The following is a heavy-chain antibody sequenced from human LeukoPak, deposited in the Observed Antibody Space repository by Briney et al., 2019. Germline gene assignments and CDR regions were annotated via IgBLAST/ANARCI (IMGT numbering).Heavy chain of an antibody. D-gene: IGHD1-26*01. CDR3: ARDPGAGATIDAFDI. CDR1: GFTFSSYS. Sequence: PGGSLRLSCAASGFTFSSYSMNWVRQAPGKGLEWVSSISSSSSYIYYADSVKGRFTISRDNAKNSLYLQMNSLRAEDTAVYYCARDPGAGATIDAFDIWGQGTMVTVSS. J-gene: IGHJ3*02. V-gene: IGHV3-21*01. CDR2: ISSSSSYI.